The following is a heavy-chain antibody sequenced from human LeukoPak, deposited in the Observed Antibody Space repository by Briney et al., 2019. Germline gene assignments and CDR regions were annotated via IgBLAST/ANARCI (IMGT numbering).Heavy chain of an antibody. CDR3: AKDWGNKFASGSSYLDS. J-gene: IGHJ4*02. V-gene: IGHV3-53*05. CDR2: MYDGGAT. CDR1: GFTISGDY. D-gene: IGHD3-10*01. Sequence: PGGSLRLSCAVSGFTISGDYMSWVRQAPGKGLEWVSVMYDGGATYYADSVKGRFTISRDNSKNTLYLQMNGLRPEDTAVYFCAKDWGNKFASGSSYLDSWGQGTLVTVSS.